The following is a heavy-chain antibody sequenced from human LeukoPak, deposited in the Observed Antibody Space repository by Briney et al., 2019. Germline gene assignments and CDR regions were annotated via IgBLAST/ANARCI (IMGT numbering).Heavy chain of an antibody. CDR3: ARDQDYDILTGCYLSGYFDY. CDR1: GFTFSSYA. J-gene: IGHJ4*02. Sequence: GGSLRLSCAASGFTFSSYAMHWVRQAPGKGLEWVAVISYDGSNKYYADSVKGRFTISRDNSKNTLYLQMNSLRAEDTAVYYCARDQDYDILTGCYLSGYFDYWGQGTLVTVSS. D-gene: IGHD3-9*01. CDR2: ISYDGSNK. V-gene: IGHV3-30-3*01.